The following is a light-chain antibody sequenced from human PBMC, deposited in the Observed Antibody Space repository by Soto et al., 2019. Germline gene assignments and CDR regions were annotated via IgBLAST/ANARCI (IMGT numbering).Light chain of an antibody. V-gene: IGLV2-14*01. CDR3: SSYTSSSTFA. Sequence: QSVLTQPASVSGSPGQSITIYCTGTSSDVGTYDFVSWYQHLPGKAPKLILYEVRNRPLGVSIRFSGSKSANTASLIISGLQAEDEGDYFCSSYTSSSTFAFGTGTKLTVL. CDR1: SSDVGTYDF. J-gene: IGLJ1*01. CDR2: EVR.